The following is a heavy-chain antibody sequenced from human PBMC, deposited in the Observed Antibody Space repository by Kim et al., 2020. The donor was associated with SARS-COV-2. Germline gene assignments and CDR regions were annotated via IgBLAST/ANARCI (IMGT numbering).Heavy chain of an antibody. D-gene: IGHD6-6*01. J-gene: IGHJ4*02. Sequence: SETLSLTCTVSGGSISSYYWSWIRQPPGKGLEWIGYIYYSGSTNYNPSLKSRVTISVDTSKNQFSLKLSSVTAADTAVYYCAREGGQLVRGYYFDYWGQGTLVTVSS. CDR2: IYYSGST. V-gene: IGHV4-59*01. CDR1: GGSISSYY. CDR3: AREGGQLVRGYYFDY.